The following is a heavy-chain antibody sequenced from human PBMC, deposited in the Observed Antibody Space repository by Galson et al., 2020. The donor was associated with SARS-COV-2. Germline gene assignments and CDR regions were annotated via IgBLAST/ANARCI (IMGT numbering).Heavy chain of an antibody. CDR2: IWYDGSNK. Sequence: GGSLRLSCAASGFTFSSYGMHWVRQAPGKGLEWVAVIWYDGSNKYYADSVKGRFTISRDNSKNTLYLQMNSLRAEDTAVYYCARSRGDSSSWCGSLLGDWCQGTLVYVSS. CDR3: ARSRGDSSSWCGSLLGD. D-gene: IGHD6-13*01. J-gene: IGHJ4*02. V-gene: IGHV3-33*01. CDR1: GFTFSSYG.